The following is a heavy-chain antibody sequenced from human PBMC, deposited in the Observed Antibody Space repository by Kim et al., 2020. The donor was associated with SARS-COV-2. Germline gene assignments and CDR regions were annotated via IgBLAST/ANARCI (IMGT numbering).Heavy chain of an antibody. J-gene: IGHJ5*02. V-gene: IGHV4-39*01. CDR3: ARTRIAAAGTDFSWFDP. D-gene: IGHD6-13*01. Sequence: SETLSLTFTVSGGSISSSSYYWGWIRQPPGKGLEWIGSIYYSGSTYYNPSLKSRVTISVDTSKNQFSLKLSSVTAADTAAYYCARTRIAAAGTDFSWFDPWGQGTLVTVSS. CDR1: GGSISSSSYY. CDR2: IYYSGST.